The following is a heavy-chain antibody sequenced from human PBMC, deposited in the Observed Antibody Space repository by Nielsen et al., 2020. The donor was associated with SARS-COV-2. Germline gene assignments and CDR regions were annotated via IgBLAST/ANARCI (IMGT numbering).Heavy chain of an antibody. Sequence: SETLSLTCTVSGASISRYYWSWIRQPPGKGLEWIGEINHSGSTNYNPSLKSRVTISVDTSKNQFSLKLSSVTAADTAVYYCARGGENRYYYGSGSYYYYYYYGMDVWGQGTTVTVSS. CDR2: INHSGST. V-gene: IGHV4-34*01. J-gene: IGHJ6*02. CDR1: GASISRYY. D-gene: IGHD3-10*01. CDR3: ARGGENRYYYGSGSYYYYYYYGMDV.